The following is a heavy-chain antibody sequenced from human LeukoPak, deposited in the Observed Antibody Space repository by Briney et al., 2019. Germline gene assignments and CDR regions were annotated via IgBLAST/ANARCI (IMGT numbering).Heavy chain of an antibody. CDR1: GYRFTSYW. V-gene: IGHV5-10-1*01. CDR2: IDPSDSYT. J-gene: IGHJ6*02. CDR3: VRLGLDSGSYYEPGYYYGMDV. Sequence: GESLSISCKGSGYRFTSYWISWVRQMPGKGLEWMGRIDPSDSYTNYSPSFQGHVTISADKSINTAYLQWSSLKASDTAMYYCVRLGLDSGSYYEPGYYYGMDVWGQGTTVTVSS. D-gene: IGHD1-26*01.